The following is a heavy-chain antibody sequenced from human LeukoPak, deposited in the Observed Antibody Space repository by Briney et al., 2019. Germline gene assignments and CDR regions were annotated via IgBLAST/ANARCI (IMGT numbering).Heavy chain of an antibody. CDR1: GFTFSTYT. CDR2: IGGSGGRT. Sequence: GGSLRLSCAASGFTFSTYTMYWVRHPPGKGLEWVSAIGGSGGRTYYADSVKGRVTISRDNSKNTLYLEMNSLRAEDTAVYYCAKTGFSDAFDIWGQGTMVTVSS. V-gene: IGHV3-23*01. D-gene: IGHD2-15*01. CDR3: AKTGFSDAFDI. J-gene: IGHJ3*02.